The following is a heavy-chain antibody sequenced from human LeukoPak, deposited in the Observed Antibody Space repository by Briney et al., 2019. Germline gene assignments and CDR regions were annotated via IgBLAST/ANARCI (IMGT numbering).Heavy chain of an antibody. CDR1: GFTFSSYG. Sequence: GSLRLSCAASGFTFSSYGMHWVRQAPGKGLEWVAVISYDGSNKYYADSVKGRFTISRDNSKNTLYLQMNSLRAEDTAVYYCAFLRRGAFDYWGQGTLVTVSS. CDR2: ISYDGSNK. CDR3: AFLRRGAFDY. D-gene: IGHD3-16*01. J-gene: IGHJ4*02. V-gene: IGHV3-30*03.